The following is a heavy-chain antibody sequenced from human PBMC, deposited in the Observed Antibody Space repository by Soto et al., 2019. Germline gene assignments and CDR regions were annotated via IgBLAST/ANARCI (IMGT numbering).Heavy chain of an antibody. V-gene: IGHV4-59*01. CDR1: GGSISDYY. D-gene: IGHD3-22*01. CDR3: ARDDYYDI. Sequence: QVQLQESGPGLVKPSETLSLTCTVSGGSISDYYWSWIRRPPGKGLEWIGYISDSGSTSYSPSLKSRVTISVDTSKNQFSLKLNSVTAADTAVYYCARDDYYDIWGQGTMVTVSS. CDR2: ISDSGST. J-gene: IGHJ3*02.